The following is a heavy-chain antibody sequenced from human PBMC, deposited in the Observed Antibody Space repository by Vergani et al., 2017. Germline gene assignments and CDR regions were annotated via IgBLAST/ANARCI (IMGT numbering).Heavy chain of an antibody. CDR2: IHYAENS. V-gene: IGHV4-59*02. D-gene: IGHD4-11*01. CDR3: AGDSHSWQRADH. Sequence: QVHLQESGPGLVKPSETLSLSCTVSGGSVSSYNWSWIRQPPGKGLEWIGYIHYAENSIYNPSLKSRVTMSVDTSKNQFSLKLTSVTAADTAVYFCAGDSHSWQRADHWGQGTLVTVSS. J-gene: IGHJ4*02. CDR1: GGSVSSYN.